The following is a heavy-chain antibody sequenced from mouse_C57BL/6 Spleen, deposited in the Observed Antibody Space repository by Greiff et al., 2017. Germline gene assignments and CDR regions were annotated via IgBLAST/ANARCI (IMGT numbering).Heavy chain of an antibody. CDR1: GFNFKDYS. D-gene: IGHD2-1*01. V-gene: IGHV14-1*01. CDR3: TPNGIDGALFAY. CDR2: IDPEDGDT. Sequence: VQLQQSGAELVRPGASVKLSCTASGFNFKDYSMHWVKQRPEQGLEWIGRIDPEDGDTEYAQKFQGKATMTADTSSNTGYLQLSSLTSEDAAVXYCTPNGIDGALFAYWGQGTMVTVSA. J-gene: IGHJ3*01.